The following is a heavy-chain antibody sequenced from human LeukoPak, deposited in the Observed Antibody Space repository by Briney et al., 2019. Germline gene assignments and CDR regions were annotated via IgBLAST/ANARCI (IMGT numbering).Heavy chain of an antibody. V-gene: IGHV4-59*12. CDR3: ARGWNYGLNWFDP. CDR2: IYYTGST. D-gene: IGHD1-7*01. J-gene: IGHJ5*02. Sequence: SETLSLTCTVSGGSISSYYWSWIRQPPGKGLEWIGYIYYTGSTYYNPSLKSRVTISVDRSKNQFSLKLGSVTAADTAVYYCARGWNYGLNWFDPWGQGTLVTVSS. CDR1: GGSISSYY.